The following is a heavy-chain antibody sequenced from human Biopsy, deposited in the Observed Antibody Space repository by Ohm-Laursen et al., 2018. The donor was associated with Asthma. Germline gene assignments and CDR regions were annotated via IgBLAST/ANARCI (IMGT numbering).Heavy chain of an antibody. Sequence: SLRLSCSAPGFAVSRDYMFWVRQAPGKGLEWVSVIYSGGTSHTADSVRGRFTISRDYSKNTLYLQMHSLRAEDTAVYYCARGDSSNWSHYYFDYWGQGTLVTVSP. V-gene: IGHV3-53*01. J-gene: IGHJ4*02. D-gene: IGHD3-22*01. CDR2: IYSGGTS. CDR3: ARGDSSNWSHYYFDY. CDR1: GFAVSRDY.